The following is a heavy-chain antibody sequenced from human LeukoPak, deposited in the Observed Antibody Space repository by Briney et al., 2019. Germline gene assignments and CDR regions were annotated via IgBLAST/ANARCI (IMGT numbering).Heavy chain of an antibody. D-gene: IGHD3-22*01. J-gene: IGHJ4*02. CDR1: GGSIRSYY. V-gene: IGHV4-59*01. CDR3: ASDSSGYYDY. CDR2: IYYSWST. Sequence: PSETLSLTCTVSGGSIRSYYWSWIRQPPGKGLEWIGYIYYSWSTNYNPSLKSRVTISVDTSKNQFSLKLSSVTAADTAVYYCASDSSGYYDYWGQGTLVTVSS.